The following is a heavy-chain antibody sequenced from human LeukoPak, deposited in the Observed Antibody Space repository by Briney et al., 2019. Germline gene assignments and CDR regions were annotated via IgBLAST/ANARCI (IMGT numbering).Heavy chain of an antibody. CDR1: GGSISSSSYY. CDR3: ARQGPLSYYFDY. D-gene: IGHD3-10*01. CDR2: IYYSGST. V-gene: IGHV4-39*01. J-gene: IGHJ4*02. Sequence: SETLSLTCTVSGGSISSSSYYWGWIRQPPGKGLEWIGSIYYSGSTYYNPSLKSRVTISVDTSKNQFSLKLSSVTAADTAVYYCARQGPLSYYFDYWGQGTLVTVSS.